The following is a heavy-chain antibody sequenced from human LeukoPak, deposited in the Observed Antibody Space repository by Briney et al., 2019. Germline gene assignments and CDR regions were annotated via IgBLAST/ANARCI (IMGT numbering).Heavy chain of an antibody. Sequence: SETLSLTCGVSGYSISSAYSWGWIRQPPGKGLEWIGSISHSGSTYYNPSLKSRVSMSVGTSKNQFSLRLTSLTAADTAVYYCAKEVRPTLDYYYYYMDVWGKGTTVTVSS. D-gene: IGHD3-10*01. J-gene: IGHJ6*03. CDR1: GYSISSAYS. V-gene: IGHV4-38-2*02. CDR2: ISHSGST. CDR3: AKEVRPTLDYYYYYMDV.